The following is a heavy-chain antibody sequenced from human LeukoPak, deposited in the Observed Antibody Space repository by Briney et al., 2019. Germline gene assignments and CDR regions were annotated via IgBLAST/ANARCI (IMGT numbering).Heavy chain of an antibody. J-gene: IGHJ6*03. CDR2: ISGSGGST. D-gene: IGHD3-10*01. CDR1: GFAFSSYA. Sequence: GGSLRLSCAASGFAFSSYAMSWVRQAPGKGLEWVSAISGSGGSTYYADSVKGRFTISRDNAKNSLYLQMNSLRAEDTAVYYCARVLSGRGSLYSYYYYMDVWGKGTTVTISS. V-gene: IGHV3-23*01. CDR3: ARVLSGRGSLYSYYYYMDV.